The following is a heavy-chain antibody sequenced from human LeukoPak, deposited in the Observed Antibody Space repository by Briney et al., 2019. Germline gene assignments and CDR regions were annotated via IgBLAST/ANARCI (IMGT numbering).Heavy chain of an antibody. CDR1: GIMFNGYW. J-gene: IGHJ6*03. D-gene: IGHD3-3*01. Sequence: GGSLRLSCAASGIMFNGYWKHWVRQGPGKGLELVSRIDNDGNGIIYADAVKGRFTTSRDNAKNTLYLQMSSLIVEDTAVYYCATGGGWEPSSGVVTHIDVWGKGTTVTVSS. V-gene: IGHV3-74*01. CDR3: ATGGGWEPSSGVVTHIDV. CDR2: IDNDGNGI.